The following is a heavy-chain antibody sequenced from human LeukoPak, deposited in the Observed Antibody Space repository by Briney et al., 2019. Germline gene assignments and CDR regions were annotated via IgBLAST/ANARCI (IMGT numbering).Heavy chain of an antibody. D-gene: IGHD3-10*01. Sequence: AASVKVSFKASGYTFTSYEINWVRQATGQALEWMGYINPRSGKTGYAQTFQGRITMTMNTSISTAYMELSSLTSGDSAVYYCTRDVLLYFGESSGFDPWGQGTLVTVSS. J-gene: IGHJ5*02. V-gene: IGHV1-8*01. CDR2: INPRSGKT. CDR1: GYTFTSYE. CDR3: TRDVLLYFGESSGFDP.